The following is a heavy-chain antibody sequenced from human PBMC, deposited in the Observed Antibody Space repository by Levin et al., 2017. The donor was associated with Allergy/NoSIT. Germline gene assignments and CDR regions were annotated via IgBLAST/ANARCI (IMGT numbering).Heavy chain of an antibody. J-gene: IGHJ6*02. CDR2: INTNTGNP. V-gene: IGHV7-4-1*02. D-gene: IGHD6-13*01. Sequence: GESLKISCKASGYTFTSYAMNWVRQAPGQGLEWMGWINTNTGNPTYAQGFTGRFVFSLDTSVSTAYLQISSLKAEDTAVYYCARENIAAAGNYYYGMDVWGQGTTVTVSS. CDR1: GYTFTSYA. CDR3: ARENIAAAGNYYYGMDV.